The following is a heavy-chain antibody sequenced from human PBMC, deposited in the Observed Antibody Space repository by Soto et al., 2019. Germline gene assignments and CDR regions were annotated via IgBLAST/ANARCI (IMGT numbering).Heavy chain of an antibody. J-gene: IGHJ6*02. CDR3: AREGVSRPNTYHGLDV. Sequence: EVQLVESGGGLVKPGGSLRLSCAASGFTFNTYTINWVRQAPGKGLEWVSSISSRSVYIYYADSVKGRFTISRDDARNSLYLQMNSLRAEDTAVYYCAREGVSRPNTYHGLDVWGQGTTVTVSS. CDR1: GFTFNTYT. V-gene: IGHV3-21*01. D-gene: IGHD3-10*01. CDR2: ISSRSVYI.